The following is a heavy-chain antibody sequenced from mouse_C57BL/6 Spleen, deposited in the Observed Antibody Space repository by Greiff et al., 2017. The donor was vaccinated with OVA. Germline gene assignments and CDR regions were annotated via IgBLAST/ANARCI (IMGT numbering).Heavy chain of an antibody. D-gene: IGHD4-1*01. Sequence: QVQLKQPGAELVKPGASVKLSCKASGYTFTSYWMHWVKQRPGQGLEWIGMIHPNSGSTNYNEKFKSKATLTVDKSSSTAYMQLSSLTSEDSAVYYCARGPNGEYYFDYWGQGTTLTVSS. CDR1: GYTFTSYW. J-gene: IGHJ2*01. CDR2: IHPNSGST. CDR3: ARGPNGEYYFDY. V-gene: IGHV1-64*01.